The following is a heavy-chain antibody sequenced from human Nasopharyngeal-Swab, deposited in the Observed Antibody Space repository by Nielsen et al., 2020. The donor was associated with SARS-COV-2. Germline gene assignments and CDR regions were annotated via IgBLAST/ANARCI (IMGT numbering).Heavy chain of an antibody. CDR2: IKQDGSEK. V-gene: IGHV3-7*01. J-gene: IGHJ6*02. CDR1: GFTFSSYW. D-gene: IGHD3-10*01. CDR3: ARDRVRGDPPRYYYYGMDV. Sequence: GSLRLSCAASGFTFSSYWMSWVRQAPGKGLEWVANIKQDGSEKYYVDSVKGRFTISRDNAKNSLYLQMNSLRAEDTAVYYCARDRVRGDPPRYYYYGMDVWGQGTTVTVSS.